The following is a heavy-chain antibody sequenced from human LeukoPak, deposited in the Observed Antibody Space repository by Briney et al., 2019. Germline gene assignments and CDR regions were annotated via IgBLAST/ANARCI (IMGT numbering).Heavy chain of an antibody. J-gene: IGHJ4*02. CDR3: AKYFYSVDDFRPGRRYFDF. D-gene: IGHD3/OR15-3a*01. CDR2: INSDGSST. CDR1: GFTFSTYW. Sequence: PGGSLRLSCAASGFTFSTYWMHWVRQAPGKGLVWVSRINSDGSSTSYADSVKGRFTISRDNAKNTLYLQMNSLRAEDTAVYFCAKYFYSVDDFRPGRRYFDFWGQGTLVTVSS. V-gene: IGHV3-74*01.